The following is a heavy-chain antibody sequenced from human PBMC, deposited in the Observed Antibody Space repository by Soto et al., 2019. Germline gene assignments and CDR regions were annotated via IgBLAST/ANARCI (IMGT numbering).Heavy chain of an antibody. V-gene: IGHV1-18*01. D-gene: IGHD4-17*01. CDR3: ARADYGDTKIYSFDH. CDR2: ISPYNGKT. J-gene: IGHJ4*02. CDR1: GYTFTEYG. Sequence: GASVKVSCKTSGYTFTEYGISWFRQAPGQGLEWMGWISPYNGKTNYIQEFQDRVTITTDTSSTTVYMDLRTLKSDDTAMYFCARADYGDTKIYSFDHWGQGTLVTVSS.